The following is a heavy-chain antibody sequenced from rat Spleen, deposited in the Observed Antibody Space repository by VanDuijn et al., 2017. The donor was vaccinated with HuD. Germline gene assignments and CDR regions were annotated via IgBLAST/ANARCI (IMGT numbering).Heavy chain of an antibody. CDR1: GFTFSSFP. J-gene: IGHJ3*01. CDR2: ISSGGGGT. Sequence: EVQLVESGGGLVQPGRSLKLSCAASGFTFSSFPMAWVRQAPKKGLEWVASISSGGGGTYYRDSVKGRFTISRDHAKSTLYLQMDSLRSEDTATYYCATRKANWFPYWGQGTLVTVSS. V-gene: IGHV5-25*01. CDR3: ATRKANWFPY.